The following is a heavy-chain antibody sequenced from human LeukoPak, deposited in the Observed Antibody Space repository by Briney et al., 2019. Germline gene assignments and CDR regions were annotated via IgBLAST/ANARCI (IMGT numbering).Heavy chain of an antibody. J-gene: IGHJ4*02. V-gene: IGHV4-59*08. CDR3: AGHSGASSHYFDY. CDR2: IYYSGTT. Sequence: AETLSLTCTVSGGSISNYYWSWIRQPPGKGLEWIGFIYYSGTTHYNPSLKSRVTISVVTSNNQFSLRLSSGTAADTAIHYSAGHSGASSHYFDYWGQGALVTVSS. D-gene: IGHD1-26*01. CDR1: GGSISNYY.